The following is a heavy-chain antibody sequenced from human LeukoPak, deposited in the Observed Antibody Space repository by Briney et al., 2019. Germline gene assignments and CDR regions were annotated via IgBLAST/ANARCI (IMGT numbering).Heavy chain of an antibody. V-gene: IGHV4-34*01. J-gene: IGHJ5*02. CDR3: ARALAYTNWFDP. Sequence: SETLSLTCAVYGGSFSGYYWSWIRQPSGKGLEWIGEINHSGSTNYNPSLKSRVTISVDTSKNQFSLKLSSVTAADTAVYYCARALAYTNWFDPWGQGTLVTVSS. CDR2: INHSGST. CDR1: GGSFSGYY. D-gene: IGHD1-14*01.